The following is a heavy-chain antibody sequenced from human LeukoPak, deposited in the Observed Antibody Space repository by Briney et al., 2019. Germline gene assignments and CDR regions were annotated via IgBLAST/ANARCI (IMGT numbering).Heavy chain of an antibody. CDR3: ARGGYTNYFDSSGYYYDYGDY. D-gene: IGHD3-22*01. CDR2: ISYDGSNK. V-gene: IGHV3-30-3*01. CDR1: GLTFSNYA. J-gene: IGHJ4*02. Sequence: GGSLRLSCVASGLTFSNYAMHWVRQAPGKGLEWVAVISYDGSNKYYADSVKGRFTISRDNSKNTLYLQMNSLRAEDTAVYYCARGGYTNYFDSSGYYYDYGDYWGQGTLVTVSS.